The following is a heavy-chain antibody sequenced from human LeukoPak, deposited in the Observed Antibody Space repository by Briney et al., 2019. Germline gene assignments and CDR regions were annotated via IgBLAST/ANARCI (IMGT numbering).Heavy chain of an antibody. V-gene: IGHV3-74*01. CDR1: GFTFSSYW. CDR3: ARGRQPTSKYYFDY. CDR2: INSDGSST. D-gene: IGHD6-13*01. Sequence: GGSLRLSCAASGFTFSSYWMRWVRQAPGKGLVWVSRINSDGSSTSYADSVKGRFTISRDNAKNTLYLQMNSLRAEDTAVYYCARGRQPTSKYYFDYWGQGTLVTVSS. J-gene: IGHJ4*02.